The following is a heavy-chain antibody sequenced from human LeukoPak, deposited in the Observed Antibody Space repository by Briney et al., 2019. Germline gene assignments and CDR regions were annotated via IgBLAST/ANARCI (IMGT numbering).Heavy chain of an antibody. CDR1: GFTFSSFA. Sequence: QPGGSLRLSCAASGFTFSSFAMSWVRQASGKGLEWVSAISPAGHYIYYADSVKGRFTTSRDNSKNTLYLQMSSLRAEDTAVYYCAKDGEQWLVDYLDNWGQGTLVTVSS. J-gene: IGHJ4*02. D-gene: IGHD6-19*01. CDR2: ISPAGHYI. CDR3: AKDGEQWLVDYLDN. V-gene: IGHV3-23*01.